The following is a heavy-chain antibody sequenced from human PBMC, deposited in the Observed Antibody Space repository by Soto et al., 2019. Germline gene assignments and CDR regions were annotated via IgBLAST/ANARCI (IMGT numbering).Heavy chain of an antibody. CDR2: INPNSGGT. V-gene: IGHV1-2*04. Sequence: ASVKVSCKASGYTFTGYYMHWVRQAPGQGLEWMGWINPNSGGTNYAQKFQGWVTMTRDTSISTAYMELSRLRSDDTAVYYCARVLRRWGYSGYDLYYFDYWGQGTLVTVSS. CDR3: ARVLRRWGYSGYDLYYFDY. CDR1: GYTFTGYY. D-gene: IGHD5-12*01. J-gene: IGHJ4*02.